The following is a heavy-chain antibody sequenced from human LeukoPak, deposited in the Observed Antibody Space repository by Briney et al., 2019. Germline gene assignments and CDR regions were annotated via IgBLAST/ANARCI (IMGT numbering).Heavy chain of an antibody. CDR3: ARATDGYIGS. CDR1: GFTFSSYW. V-gene: IGHV3-74*01. D-gene: IGHD5-24*01. Sequence: GGSLRLSCAASGFTFSSYWMHWVRQAPGKRLVWVSRINSDGSSTSYADSVKGRFTISRDNAKNTLYLQMNSLRAEDTAVYYCARATDGYIGSWGQGTLVTVSS. J-gene: IGHJ5*02. CDR2: INSDGSST.